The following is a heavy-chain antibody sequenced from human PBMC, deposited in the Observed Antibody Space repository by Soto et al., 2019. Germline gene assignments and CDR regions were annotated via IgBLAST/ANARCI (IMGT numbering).Heavy chain of an antibody. D-gene: IGHD4-17*01. CDR3: ARRYGASFDY. Sequence: PSETLSLTCTVSGGSISSYYWSWIRQPPGKGLEWIGYIYYSGSTNYNPSLKSRVTISVDTSKNQFSLKLSSVTAADTDVYYCARRYGASFDYWGQGTQVTVSS. J-gene: IGHJ4*02. V-gene: IGHV4-59*01. CDR1: GGSISSYY. CDR2: IYYSGST.